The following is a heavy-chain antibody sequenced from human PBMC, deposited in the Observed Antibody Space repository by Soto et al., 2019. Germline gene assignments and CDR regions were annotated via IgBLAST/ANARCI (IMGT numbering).Heavy chain of an antibody. D-gene: IGHD6-13*01. CDR2: ISHSGSP. CDR3: ARDLGVVAAGFDY. V-gene: IGHV4-4*02. CDR1: GGSISGNNW. J-gene: IGHJ4*02. Sequence: SGTLALTCAVSGGSISGNNWWSGVRQSPGKGLEWIGEISHSGSPNYNPSLKSRVTISVDKSKNEFSLKLTSVTAADTAGYYCARDLGVVAAGFDYWGQGTLVTVS.